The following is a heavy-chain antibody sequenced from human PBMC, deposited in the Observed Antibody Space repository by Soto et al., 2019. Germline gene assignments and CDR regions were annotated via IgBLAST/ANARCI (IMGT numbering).Heavy chain of an antibody. CDR3: ARLAIGAYGSGNDY. V-gene: IGHV4-59*01. CDR2: IYYSGST. D-gene: IGHD3-10*01. Sequence: SETLSLTCTVSGGSISSYYWSWIRQPPGKGLEWIGYIYYSGSTNYNPSLKSRVTISVDTSKNQFSLKLSSVTAADTAVYYCARLAIGAYGSGNDYWGQGTLVTVSS. J-gene: IGHJ4*02. CDR1: GGSISSYY.